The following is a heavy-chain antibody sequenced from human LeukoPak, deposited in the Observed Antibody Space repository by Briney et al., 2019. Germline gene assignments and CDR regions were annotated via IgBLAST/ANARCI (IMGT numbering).Heavy chain of an antibody. CDR3: ARDSPYGGNSDY. CDR1: GFTFSSYA. J-gene: IGHJ4*02. Sequence: SGGSLRLSCAASGFTFSSYAMSWVRQAPGKGLEWVSAISGSGGSTYYADSVKGRFTISRDNSKNTLYLQMGSLRAEDMAVYYCARDSPYGGNSDYWGQGTLVTVSS. D-gene: IGHD4-23*01. V-gene: IGHV3-23*01. CDR2: ISGSGGST.